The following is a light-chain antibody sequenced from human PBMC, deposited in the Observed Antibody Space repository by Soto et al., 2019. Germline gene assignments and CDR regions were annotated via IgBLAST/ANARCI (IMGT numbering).Light chain of an antibody. J-gene: IGKJ3*01. V-gene: IGKV3-20*01. CDR1: QSVSSSY. Sequence: EIVLTQSPGTLSLSPGERATLSCRASQSVSSSYLAWYQQKPGQAPGLLIYGASSRATGIPDRFSGSGSGTDFTLTISRLEPEDFTVYYCQQYGISPFTFGPGTKVDV. CDR3: QQYGISPFT. CDR2: GAS.